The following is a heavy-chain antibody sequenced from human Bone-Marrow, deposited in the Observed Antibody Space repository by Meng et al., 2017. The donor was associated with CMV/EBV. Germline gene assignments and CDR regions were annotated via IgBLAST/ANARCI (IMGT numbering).Heavy chain of an antibody. CDR2: IKQDGSEK. D-gene: IGHD1-1*01. Sequence: GESLKISCVASGFTFSNYNMNWVRQAPGKGLEWVANIKQDGSEKYYVDSVKGRFTISRDNAKNSLYLQMNSLRAEDTAVYYCARGTNPTNWYFDLWGRGTLVTVSS. CDR1: GFTFSNYN. CDR3: ARGTNPTNWYFDL. V-gene: IGHV3-7*01. J-gene: IGHJ2*01.